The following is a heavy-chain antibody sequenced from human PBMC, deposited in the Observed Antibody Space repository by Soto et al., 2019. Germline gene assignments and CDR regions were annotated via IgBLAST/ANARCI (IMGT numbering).Heavy chain of an antibody. Sequence: VASVKVSCKASGYSFTGLDINWVRQTTGQGLEWMGWMQPSSGRTGYAQKFQGRVTMTRDTSINIAYMELSSLTSDDTAFYCCARGVTAGVDYWGQGTLVTVSS. V-gene: IGHV1-8*01. CDR2: MQPSSGRT. D-gene: IGHD1-26*01. CDR3: ARGVTAGVDY. CDR1: GYSFTGLD. J-gene: IGHJ4*02.